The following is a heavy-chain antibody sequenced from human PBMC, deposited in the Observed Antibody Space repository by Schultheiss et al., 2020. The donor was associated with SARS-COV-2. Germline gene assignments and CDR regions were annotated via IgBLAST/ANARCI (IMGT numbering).Heavy chain of an antibody. V-gene: IGHV4-4*02. CDR3: ASIFLGGTKGNWYFDL. Sequence: SETLSLTCAVSGGSISSSNWWSWVRQPPGKGLEWIGEIYHSGSTNYNPSLRSRVTISVDTSKNQFSLKLSSVTAADTAVYYCASIFLGGTKGNWYFDLWGRGTLVTVSS. D-gene: IGHD1-7*01. CDR1: GGSISSSNW. CDR2: IYHSGST. J-gene: IGHJ2*01.